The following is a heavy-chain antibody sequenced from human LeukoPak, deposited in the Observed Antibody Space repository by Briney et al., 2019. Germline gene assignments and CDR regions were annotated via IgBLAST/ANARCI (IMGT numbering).Heavy chain of an antibody. V-gene: IGHV3-20*04. CDR2: INWNGGST. J-gene: IGHJ3*02. CDR1: GFTFDDYG. Sequence: GGSLRLSCAASGFTFDDYGMSWVRQAPGKGLEWVSGINWNGGSTGYADSVKGRFTISRDNAKNSLYLQMNSLRAEDTALYYCARDTGYDSSGYYHRIPDAFDIWGQGTMVTVSS. D-gene: IGHD3-22*01. CDR3: ARDTGYDSSGYYHRIPDAFDI.